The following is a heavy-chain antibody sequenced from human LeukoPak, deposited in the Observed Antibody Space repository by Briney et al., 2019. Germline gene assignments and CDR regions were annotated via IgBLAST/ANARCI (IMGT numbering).Heavy chain of an antibody. CDR2: LYYSGSN. J-gene: IGHJ6*03. CDR1: GGSFSSSSYY. D-gene: IGHD2-2*01. Sequence: SETLCLTCTVSGGSFSSSSYYWGWFRQPPGKGLEWIGRLYYSGSNYYNPSLKRRVTISLVTSKNQCSLKLSSETAADTAVYYCAKDRWCSSTSCIYYFDYYMDVWGKGTTATVSS. CDR3: AKDRWCSSTSCIYYFDYYMDV. V-gene: IGHV4-39*02.